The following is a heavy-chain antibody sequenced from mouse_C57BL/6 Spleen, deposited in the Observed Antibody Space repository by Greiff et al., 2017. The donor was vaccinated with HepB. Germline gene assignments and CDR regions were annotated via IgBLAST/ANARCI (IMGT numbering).Heavy chain of an antibody. CDR3: ARSYYYGSSYSWYFDV. J-gene: IGHJ1*03. Sequence: VQWVESGPGLVAPSQSLSITCTVSGFSLTSYAISWVRQPPGKGLEWLGVIWTGGGTNYNSALKSRLSISKDNSKSQVFLKMNSLQTDDTARYYCARSYYYGSSYSWYFDVWGTGTTVTVSS. CDR1: GFSLTSYA. CDR2: IWTGGGT. D-gene: IGHD1-1*01. V-gene: IGHV2-9-1*01.